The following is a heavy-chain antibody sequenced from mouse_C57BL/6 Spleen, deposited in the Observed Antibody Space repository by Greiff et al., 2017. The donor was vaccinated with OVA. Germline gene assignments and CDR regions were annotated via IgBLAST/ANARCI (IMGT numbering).Heavy chain of an antibody. Sequence: EVQLQQSGPELVKPGASVKISCKASGYTFTDYYMNWVKQSHGKSLEWIGDINPNNGGTSYNQKFKGKATLTVDKSSSTAYMELRSLTSEDSAVYYCARGEPYGSSPWFADWGQGTLVTVSA. J-gene: IGHJ3*01. CDR1: GYTFTDYY. CDR2: INPNNGGT. CDR3: ARGEPYGSSPWFAD. D-gene: IGHD1-1*01. V-gene: IGHV1-26*01.